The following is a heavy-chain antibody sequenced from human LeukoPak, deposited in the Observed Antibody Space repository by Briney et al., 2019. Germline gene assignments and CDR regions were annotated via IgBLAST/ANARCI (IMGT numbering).Heavy chain of an antibody. J-gene: IGHJ3*02. CDR3: ARHLYYYGSGSYYNGGAFDI. V-gene: IGHV4-59*08. D-gene: IGHD3-10*01. CDR2: IYYSGST. CDR1: GGSISSYY. Sequence: SETLSLTCTVSGGSISSYYWSWIRQPPGKGLEWIGYIYYSGSTNYNPSLKSRVTISVDTSKNQFSLKLSSVTAADTAVYYCARHLYYYGSGSYYNGGAFDIWGQGTMVTVSS.